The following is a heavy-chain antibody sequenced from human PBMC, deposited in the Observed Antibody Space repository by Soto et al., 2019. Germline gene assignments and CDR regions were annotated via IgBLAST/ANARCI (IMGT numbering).Heavy chain of an antibody. CDR2: IYSSGNT. D-gene: IGHD3-3*01. Sequence: PSETLSLTCSVSGGTISGYYWTWIRQPAGKGLEWIGRIYSSGNTKYNPSLQSRVTMSLDTSNNQFSLRLTSVTAADTAVYYCARGKRFSDWFDTGDQETLVAVSS. J-gene: IGHJ5*02. CDR1: GGTISGYY. CDR3: ARGKRFSDWFDT. V-gene: IGHV4-4*07.